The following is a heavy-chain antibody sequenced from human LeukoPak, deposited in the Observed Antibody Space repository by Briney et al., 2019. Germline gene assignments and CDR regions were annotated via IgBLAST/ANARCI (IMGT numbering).Heavy chain of an antibody. CDR1: GGSISSSSYY. CDR2: IYYSGST. Sequence: SETLSLTCTVYGGSISSSSYYWGWIRQPPGKGLEWIGSIYYSGSTYYNPSLKSRVTISVDTSKNQFSLKLSSVTAADTAVYYCASYVAAAGFFGYWGQGTLVTVSS. J-gene: IGHJ4*02. D-gene: IGHD6-13*01. CDR3: ASYVAAAGFFGY. V-gene: IGHV4-39*01.